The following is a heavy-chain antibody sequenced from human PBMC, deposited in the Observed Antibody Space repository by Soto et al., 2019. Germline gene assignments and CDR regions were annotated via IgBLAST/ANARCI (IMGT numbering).Heavy chain of an antibody. J-gene: IGHJ4*02. V-gene: IGHV3-23*01. CDR1: GFTVSSYA. D-gene: IGHD3-16*01. CDR2: ISGSGGST. Sequence: GGSLRLSCAASGFTVSSYAMSWVRQAPGKGLEWVSAISGSGGSTYYADSVKGRFTISRDNSKNTLYLQMNSLRAEDTAVYYCANSYYDYVWGSYEDYWGQGTLVTVSS. CDR3: ANSYYDYVWGSYEDY.